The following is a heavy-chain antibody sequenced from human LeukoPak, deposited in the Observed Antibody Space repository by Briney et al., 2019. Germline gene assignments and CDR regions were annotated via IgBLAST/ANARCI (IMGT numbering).Heavy chain of an antibody. J-gene: IGHJ2*01. Sequence: SQTLSLTFAISGDSVSSNSAAWNWIRQSPSRGLEWLGRTYFRSKWFNDYALSVKSRITINPDTSKSQFSLQLNSVTPEDTAVYFCARGARYFDLWGRGTLVTVSS. CDR1: GDSVSSNSAA. CDR2: TYFRSKWFN. V-gene: IGHV6-1*01. CDR3: ARGARYFDL.